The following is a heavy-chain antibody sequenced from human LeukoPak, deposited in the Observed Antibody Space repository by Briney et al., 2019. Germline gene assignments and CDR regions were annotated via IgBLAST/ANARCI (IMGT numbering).Heavy chain of an antibody. CDR3: AKDRRGYGYPAG. D-gene: IGHD5-18*01. CDR1: GFTFSSYA. V-gene: IGHV3-23*01. Sequence: GGSLRLSCAASGFTFSSYAMSWVRQAPGKGLEWVSAISGSGGSTYYADSVKGRFTISRDNSKNTPYLQMNSLRAEDTAVYYCAKDRRGYGYPAGWGQGTLVTVSS. J-gene: IGHJ4*02. CDR2: ISGSGGST.